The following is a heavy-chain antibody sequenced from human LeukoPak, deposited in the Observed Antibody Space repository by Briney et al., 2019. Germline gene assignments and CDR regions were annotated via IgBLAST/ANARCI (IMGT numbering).Heavy chain of an antibody. CDR3: ARDRGFGYSDGSFDY. CDR2: INSDGSST. Sequence: GGSLRLSCAASGFTFSSYWMHWVRQAPGKGLVWVSRINSDGSSTSYADSVKGRFTISRDNAKNTLYLQMNSLRAEDTAVYYCARDRGFGYSDGSFDYWGQGTLVTVSS. V-gene: IGHV3-74*01. J-gene: IGHJ4*02. D-gene: IGHD4-17*01. CDR1: GFTFSSYW.